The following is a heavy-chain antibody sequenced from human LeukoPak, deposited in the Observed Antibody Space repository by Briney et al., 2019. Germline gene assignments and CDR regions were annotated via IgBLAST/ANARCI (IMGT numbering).Heavy chain of an antibody. V-gene: IGHV3-30*02. J-gene: IGHJ5*02. CDR1: GFTFSSYG. D-gene: IGHD2-2*01. Sequence: GGSLRLSCAASGFTFSSYGMHWVRQAPGKGLEWVAFIRYDGSNKYYADSVKGRFTISRDNSKNTLYLQMNSLRAEDTAVYYCATEKIYCSSTSCYVRWFDPWGQGTLVTVSS. CDR2: IRYDGSNK. CDR3: ATEKIYCSSTSCYVRWFDP.